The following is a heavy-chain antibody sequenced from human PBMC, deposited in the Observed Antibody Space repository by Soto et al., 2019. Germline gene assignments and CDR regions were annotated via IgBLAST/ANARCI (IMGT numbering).Heavy chain of an antibody. CDR2: IYYSGST. Sequence: SETLSLTCTVSGGSISSGGYYWSWIRQHPGKGLEWIGYIYYSGSTYYNPSLKSRATISVDTSKNQFSLKLSSVTAADTAVYYCAREVVVVPAVQFDPWGQGTLVTVSS. J-gene: IGHJ5*02. V-gene: IGHV4-31*03. CDR1: GGSISSGGYY. D-gene: IGHD2-2*01. CDR3: AREVVVVPAVQFDP.